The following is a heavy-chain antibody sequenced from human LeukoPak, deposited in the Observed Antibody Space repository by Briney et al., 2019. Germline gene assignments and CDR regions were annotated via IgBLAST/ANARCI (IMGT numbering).Heavy chain of an antibody. CDR3: ARENYYDSSGYINGFDY. CDR1: GYTFTGYY. CDR2: INPNSGGT. V-gene: IGHV1-2*02. Sequence: ASVKVSCKASGYTFTGYYMHWVRQAPGQGLEWMGWINPNSGGTNYAQKFQGRVTMTRDTSISTAYMELSRLRSDDTAVYYCARENYYDSSGYINGFDYWGQGTLVTVSS. D-gene: IGHD3-22*01. J-gene: IGHJ4*02.